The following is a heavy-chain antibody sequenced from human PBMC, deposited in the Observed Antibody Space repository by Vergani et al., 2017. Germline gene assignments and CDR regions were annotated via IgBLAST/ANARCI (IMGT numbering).Heavy chain of an antibody. CDR3: ARQAYLYYDESSGYYYVGWFDP. J-gene: IGHJ5*02. Sequence: EVQLVQSGAEVKKPGESLKISCKGSGYSFTSYWIGWVRQMPGKGLEWMGIIYPGDSDTRYSPSFQGQVTISADKSISTAYLQWSSLKASDTAMYYCARQAYLYYDESSGYYYVGWFDPWGQGTLVTVSS. CDR2: IYPGDSDT. D-gene: IGHD3-22*01. V-gene: IGHV5-51*01. CDR1: GYSFTSYW.